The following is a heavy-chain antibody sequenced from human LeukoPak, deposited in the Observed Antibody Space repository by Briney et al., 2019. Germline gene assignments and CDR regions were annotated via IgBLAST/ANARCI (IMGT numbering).Heavy chain of an antibody. CDR1: GDTVSSNSAA. J-gene: IGHJ4*02. V-gene: IGHV6-1*01. D-gene: IGHD6-19*01. CDR3: ARDGSGLHFDY. Sequence: SQTLSLTCAVSGDTVSSNSAAWNWSRQSPSRGLEWLERTYYRSNVYNDYAESVKNLITITPDTSKNQFSLQLNSVTPEDTAVYYCARDGSGLHFDYWGQGTLVTVSS. CDR2: TYYRSNVYN.